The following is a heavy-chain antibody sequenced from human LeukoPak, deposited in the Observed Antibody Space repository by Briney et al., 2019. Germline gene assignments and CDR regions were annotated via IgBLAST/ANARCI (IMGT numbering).Heavy chain of an antibody. Sequence: PGGSLRLSCAASGFTFDSYGMNWVRQAPGKGLEWVSGISGSGGSTYYADSVKGRFTISRDNSKKILYLQMNSLRAEDTAVYFCAKGIYDMDVWGQGTTVTVSS. CDR3: AKGIYDMDV. CDR1: GFTFDSYG. CDR2: ISGSGGST. J-gene: IGHJ6*02. V-gene: IGHV3-23*01.